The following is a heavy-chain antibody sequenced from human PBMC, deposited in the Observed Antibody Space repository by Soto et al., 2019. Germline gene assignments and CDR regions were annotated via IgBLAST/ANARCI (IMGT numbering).Heavy chain of an antibody. J-gene: IGHJ3*01. CDR2: ISAYNGNT. CDR1: GYTFTSYG. Sequence: QVQLVQSGAEVKKPGASVKVSCKASGYTFTSYGISWVRQAPGQGLEWTGWISAYNGNTNYAQKLQGRVTMTTDTSTSTAYMQQRRLRSDDTAVYYCARARLYSGSTSNDAFDLWGQGTMVTVSS. CDR3: ARARLYSGSTSNDAFDL. V-gene: IGHV1-18*01. D-gene: IGHD3-10*01.